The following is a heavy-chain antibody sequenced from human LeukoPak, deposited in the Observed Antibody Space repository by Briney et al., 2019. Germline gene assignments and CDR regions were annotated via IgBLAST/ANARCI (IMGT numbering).Heavy chain of an antibody. CDR1: GFTFSSYS. V-gene: IGHV3-21*01. J-gene: IGHJ4*02. CDR3: ARDRYGGNSAPSY. CDR2: ISSSSSYI. Sequence: GGSLRLSCAASGFTFSSYSMNWVRQAPGKGLEWVSSISSSSSYIYYTDSVKGRFTISRDNAKNSLCLQMNSLRAEDTAVYYCARDRYGGNSAPSYWGQGTLVTVSS. D-gene: IGHD4-23*01.